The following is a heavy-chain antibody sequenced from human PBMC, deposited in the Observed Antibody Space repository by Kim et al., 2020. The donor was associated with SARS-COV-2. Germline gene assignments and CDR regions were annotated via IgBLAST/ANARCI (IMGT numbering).Heavy chain of an antibody. Sequence: NPTYAQGFTGRFVFSLDTSVSTAYLQISSLKAEDTAVYYCARVSVINFDYWGQGTLVTVSS. CDR3: ARVSVINFDY. D-gene: IGHD2-21*01. V-gene: IGHV7-4-1*02. CDR2: NP. J-gene: IGHJ4*02.